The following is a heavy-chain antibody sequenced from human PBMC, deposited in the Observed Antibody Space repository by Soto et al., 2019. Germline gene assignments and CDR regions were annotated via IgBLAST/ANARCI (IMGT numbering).Heavy chain of an antibody. CDR1: GYTFTSYG. Sequence: ASVKVSCRASGYTFTSYGISWVRQAPEQGLEWMGWISAYNGNTNYAQKLQGRVTMTTDTSTSTAYMELRSLRSDDTAVYYCAREGGDSNEDYYYMDVWGKGTTVTVSS. V-gene: IGHV1-18*01. CDR2: ISAYNGNT. J-gene: IGHJ6*03. D-gene: IGHD4-4*01. CDR3: AREGGDSNEDYYYMDV.